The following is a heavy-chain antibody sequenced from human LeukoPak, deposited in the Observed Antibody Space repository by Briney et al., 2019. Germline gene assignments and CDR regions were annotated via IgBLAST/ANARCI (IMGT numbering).Heavy chain of an antibody. Sequence: GGSLRLSCAASGFTFDDYAMHWVRQAPGKGLEWVSGISWNSGTIAYVDSVKGRFTISRDNAKNSLYLQMNSLGAEDTALYYCAKAEGAWEALPFDFWGQGTLVTVSS. CDR3: AKAEGAWEALPFDF. J-gene: IGHJ4*02. V-gene: IGHV3-9*01. CDR1: GFTFDDYA. D-gene: IGHD1-26*01. CDR2: ISWNSGTI.